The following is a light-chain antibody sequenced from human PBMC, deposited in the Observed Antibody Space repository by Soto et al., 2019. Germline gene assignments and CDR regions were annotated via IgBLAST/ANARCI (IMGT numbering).Light chain of an antibody. J-gene: IGLJ1*01. CDR2: DVS. Sequence: SSPTQPAPLSGSPGQSHTISFTRNSRERWGYNYVSWYQQHPGKAPKLMIYDVSNRPSGVSNRFSGSKSGNTASLTISGLQAEDEADYYCSSYTSSSTFYVFGTGTKAPS. CDR1: SRERWGYNY. V-gene: IGLV2-14*01. CDR3: SSYTSSSTFYV.